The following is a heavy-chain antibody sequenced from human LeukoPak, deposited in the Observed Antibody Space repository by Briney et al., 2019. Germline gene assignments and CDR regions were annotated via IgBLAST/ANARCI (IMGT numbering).Heavy chain of an antibody. Sequence: SVKVSCKASGGTFSSYAISWVRQAPGQGLEWMGGIIPIFGTANYAQKFQGRVTITADKSTSTAYMELSSLRSEDTAVYYCAREEMATTTGPFDYWGQGTLVTVSS. CDR1: GGTFSSYA. J-gene: IGHJ4*02. D-gene: IGHD5-24*01. V-gene: IGHV1-69*06. CDR3: AREEMATTTGPFDY. CDR2: IIPIFGTA.